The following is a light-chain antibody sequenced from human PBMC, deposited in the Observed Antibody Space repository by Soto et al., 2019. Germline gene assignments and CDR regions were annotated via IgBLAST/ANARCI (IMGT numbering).Light chain of an antibody. J-gene: IGKJ4*01. CDR1: EDISTW. CDR3: QQYNNWPPLT. CDR2: KAS. V-gene: IGKV1-5*03. Sequence: DIQMTQSPSSVSASVGDRVTITCRSSEDISTWLAWYQQKPGKAPKLLIYKASILESGVPSRFSGGGSGTEFTLTISSLQPEDFAVYYCQQYNNWPPLTFGGGTKVDIK.